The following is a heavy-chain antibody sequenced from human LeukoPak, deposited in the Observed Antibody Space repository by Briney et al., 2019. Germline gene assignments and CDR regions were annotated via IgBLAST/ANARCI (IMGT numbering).Heavy chain of an antibody. J-gene: IGHJ4*02. CDR1: GLSFSSYS. CDR2: ISASGRDT. Sequence: GGSPRLSCVVSGLSFSSYSMTWVRQAPGKGLEWVSGISASGRDTWFPDSVKGRFTISRDNSKNTLFLQMNSLRVEDTAIYYCAKDAAGPEYWGQGTLVTVSS. V-gene: IGHV3-23*01. D-gene: IGHD6-13*01. CDR3: AKDAAGPEY.